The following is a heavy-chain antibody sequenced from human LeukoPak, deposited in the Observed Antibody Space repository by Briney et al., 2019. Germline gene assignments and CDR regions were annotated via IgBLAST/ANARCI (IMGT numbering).Heavy chain of an antibody. Sequence: ASVKVSCKASGYTFTGYYMHWVRQAPGQGLEWMGWINPNSGGTNYAQKFQGRVTMTRDTSISTAYMELSRLRSEDTAVYYCARGEPLTVQPDYWGQGTLVTVSS. D-gene: IGHD1-14*01. J-gene: IGHJ4*02. CDR1: GYTFTGYY. CDR3: ARGEPLTVQPDY. CDR2: INPNSGGT. V-gene: IGHV1-2*02.